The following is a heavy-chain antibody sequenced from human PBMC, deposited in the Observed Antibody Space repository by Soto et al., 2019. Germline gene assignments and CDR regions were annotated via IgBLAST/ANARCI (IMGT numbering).Heavy chain of an antibody. V-gene: IGHV3-48*02. CDR3: ARDLVVSPRYYDILTGYYDYYYYGMDV. Sequence: GGSLRLSCAASGFTFSSYSMNWVRQAPGKGLEWVSYISSSSSTIYYADSVKGRFTISRDNAKNSLYLQMNSLRDEDTAVYYCARDLVVSPRYYDILTGYYDYYYYGMDVWGQGTTVTVSS. J-gene: IGHJ6*02. D-gene: IGHD3-9*01. CDR1: GFTFSSYS. CDR2: ISSSSSTI.